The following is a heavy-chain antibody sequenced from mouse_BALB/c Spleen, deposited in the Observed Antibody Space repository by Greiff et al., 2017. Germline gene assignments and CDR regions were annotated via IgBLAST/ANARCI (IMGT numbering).Heavy chain of an antibody. CDR1: GFSLTDYG. Sequence: QVQLKESGPGLVAPSQSLSITCTVSGFSLTDYGVSWIRQPPGKGLEWLGVICGGGSTYYNSALKSRLSISKDNSKSQVFLKMNSLQTDDTAMYYCARHEGYYRPPSFAYWGQGTLVTVSA. V-gene: IGHV2-6-5*01. J-gene: IGHJ3*01. CDR2: ICGGGST. D-gene: IGHD2-14*01. CDR3: ARHEGYYRPPSFAY.